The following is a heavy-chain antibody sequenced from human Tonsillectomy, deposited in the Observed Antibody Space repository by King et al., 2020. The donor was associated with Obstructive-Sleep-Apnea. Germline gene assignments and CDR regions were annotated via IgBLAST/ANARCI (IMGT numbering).Heavy chain of an antibody. Sequence: VQLVESGGGLVKPGGSLRLSCAASGFTFSSYSMNWVRQAPGKGLEWVSSISSSSSYIYYADSVKGRFTSSRDNAKNSLYLQMNSLRAEDTAVYYCARDIVVVPAAISDYWGQGTLVTVSS. V-gene: IGHV3-21*01. J-gene: IGHJ4*02. D-gene: IGHD2-2*01. CDR3: ARDIVVVPAAISDY. CDR1: GFTFSSYS. CDR2: ISSSSSYI.